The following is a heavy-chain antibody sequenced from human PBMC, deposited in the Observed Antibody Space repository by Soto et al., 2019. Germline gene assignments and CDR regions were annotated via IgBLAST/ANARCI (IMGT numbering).Heavy chain of an antibody. CDR2: ISYGGSNK. D-gene: IGHD6-19*01. CDR1: GFTFSSYG. CDR3: AATDCGWNNPYYYNDMDV. V-gene: IGHV3-30*03. J-gene: IGHJ6*02. Sequence: QVQLVESGGGVVQPGRSLRLSCAASGFTFSSYGMHWVRQAPGKGLEWVAVISYGGSNKYYADSVKGRFTISRDNSKNTVYPQMNSLRADDTAVYYCAATDCGWNNPYYYNDMDVWGQGTTVTVSS.